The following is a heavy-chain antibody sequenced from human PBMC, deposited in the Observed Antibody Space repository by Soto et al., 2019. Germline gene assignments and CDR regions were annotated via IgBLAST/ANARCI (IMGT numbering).Heavy chain of an antibody. CDR3: ARDALVGYDSSGYYGGGWFDP. CDR1: GGSISSYY. CDR2: IYYTGST. J-gene: IGHJ5*02. V-gene: IGHV4-59*01. D-gene: IGHD3-22*01. Sequence: SETLSLTCTVSGGSISSYYWSWVRQPPGKGLEWIGYIYYTGSTNYNPSLRGRVTISVDTSKNQFSLKLSSVTAADTAVYYCARDALVGYDSSGYYGGGWFDPWGQGTLVTVSS.